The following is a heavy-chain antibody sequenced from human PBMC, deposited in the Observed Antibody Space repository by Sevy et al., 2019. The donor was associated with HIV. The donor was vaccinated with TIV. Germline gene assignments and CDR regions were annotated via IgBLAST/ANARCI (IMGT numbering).Heavy chain of an antibody. CDR1: GYSFNTYG. CDR2: IGAYDGNT. Sequence: ASVKVSCKASGYSFNTYGISWVRQAPGQGLEWMGWIGAYDGNTKYAQKFEGRVTVTKDTSTNTGYLEVRSLRSDDTAVYYCARDYGDVYNGMDVWGQGTTVTVSS. CDR3: ARDYGDVYNGMDV. J-gene: IGHJ6*02. V-gene: IGHV1-18*04. D-gene: IGHD4-17*01.